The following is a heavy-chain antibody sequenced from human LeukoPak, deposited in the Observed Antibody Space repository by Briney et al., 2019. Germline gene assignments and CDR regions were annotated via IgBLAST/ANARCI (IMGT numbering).Heavy chain of an antibody. CDR3: ARDYYDSSGYYYADY. CDR2: INPNSGGT. D-gene: IGHD3-22*01. J-gene: IGHJ4*02. V-gene: IGHV1-2*02. Sequence: ASVKVSCKASGYAFTGYYMHWVRQAPGQGLEWMGWINPNSGGTNYAQKFQGRVTMTRDTSISTAYMELSRLRSDDTVVYYCARDYYDSSGYYYADYWGQGTLVTVSS. CDR1: GYAFTGYY.